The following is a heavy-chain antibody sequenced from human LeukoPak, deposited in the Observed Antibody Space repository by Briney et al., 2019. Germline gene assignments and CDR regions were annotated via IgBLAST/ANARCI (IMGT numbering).Heavy chain of an antibody. V-gene: IGHV3-48*04. CDR3: ARDSDFSSDY. CDR2: ISSSSSTI. CDR1: GGSISSYY. J-gene: IGHJ4*02. Sequence: PSETLSLTCTVSGGSISSYYWSWIRQPPGKGLEWVSYISSSSSTIYYADSVKGRFTISRDNAKNSLYLQMNSLRAEDTAVYYCARDSDFSSDYWGQGTLVTVSS. D-gene: IGHD3-3*01.